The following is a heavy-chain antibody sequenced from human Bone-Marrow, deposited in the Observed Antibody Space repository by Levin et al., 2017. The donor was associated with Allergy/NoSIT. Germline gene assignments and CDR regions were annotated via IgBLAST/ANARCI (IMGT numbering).Heavy chain of an antibody. CDR3: ERDPDYYDRAFDI. V-gene: IGHV1-2*02. J-gene: IGHJ3*02. CDR2: INPNSGGT. D-gene: IGHD3-22*01. CDR1: GYTFTDYY. Sequence: PVASVKVSCKASGYTFTDYYMNWVRQAPGQGLEWMGWINPNSGGTNYAQKFQGRVTMTRDTSISTAYMEVSGLRTDDTAVYYGERDPDYYDRAFDIWGQGTMVTVSS.